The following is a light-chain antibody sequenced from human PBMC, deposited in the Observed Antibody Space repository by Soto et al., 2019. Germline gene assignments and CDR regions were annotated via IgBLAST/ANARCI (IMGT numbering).Light chain of an antibody. CDR3: GTWDKILSAGV. V-gene: IGLV1-51*01. J-gene: IGLJ3*02. Sequence: QAVVTQPPSVSAAPGQKVTISCSGSSSNIGNNYVSWYQQLPGTAPKLLIYENNKRPSGIPDRFSGSKSGTSATLGITGLQTGDEADYYCGTWDKILSAGVFGGGTKLTVL. CDR1: SSNIGNNY. CDR2: ENN.